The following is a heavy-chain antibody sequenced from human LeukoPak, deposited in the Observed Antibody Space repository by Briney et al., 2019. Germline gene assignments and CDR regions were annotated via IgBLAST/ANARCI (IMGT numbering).Heavy chain of an antibody. CDR3: ARGSPGGSYFDY. J-gene: IGHJ4*02. CDR1: GFTFSSYE. D-gene: IGHD1-26*01. CDR2: ISSSGSTI. V-gene: IGHV3-48*03. Sequence: SGGSLRLSCAAPGFTFSSYEMNWVRQAPGKGLEWVSYISSSGSTIYYADSVKGRFTISRDNAKNSLYLQMSSLRAEDTAVYYCARGSPGGSYFDYWGQGTLVTVSS.